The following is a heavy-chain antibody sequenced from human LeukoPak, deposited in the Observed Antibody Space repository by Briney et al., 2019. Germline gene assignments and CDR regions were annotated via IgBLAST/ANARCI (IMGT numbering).Heavy chain of an antibody. CDR1: GGSISSSSYY. Sequence: SETLSLTCTVSGGSISSSSYYWGWIRQPPGKGLEWIGSIYYSGSTYYNPSLKSRVTISVDTSKNQFSLKLSSVTAADTAVYYCARNFVGRSPPYYYYYYMDVWGKGTTVTISS. CDR2: IYYSGST. J-gene: IGHJ6*03. V-gene: IGHV4-39*01. D-gene: IGHD2-21*01. CDR3: ARNFVGRSPPYYYYYYMDV.